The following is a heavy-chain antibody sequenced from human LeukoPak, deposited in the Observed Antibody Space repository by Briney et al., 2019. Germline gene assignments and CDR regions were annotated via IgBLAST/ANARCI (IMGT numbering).Heavy chain of an antibody. CDR2: INPNSLNT. J-gene: IGHJ6*02. Sequence: ASVKVSCKASGYTFTNYDINWVRQAPGQGLEWMGWINPNSLNTGYAQNFQGRVTMTMDPSIRTAYMELSSLRSEDTAVYYCARGLEWWYYYGMDVWGQGTTVTVSS. CDR1: GYTFTNYD. V-gene: IGHV1-8*01. D-gene: IGHD2-15*01. CDR3: ARGLEWWYYYGMDV.